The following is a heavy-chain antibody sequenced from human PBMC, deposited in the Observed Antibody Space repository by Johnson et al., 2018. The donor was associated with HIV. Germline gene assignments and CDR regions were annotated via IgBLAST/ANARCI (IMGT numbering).Heavy chain of an antibody. J-gene: IGHJ3*02. Sequence: QMQLVESGGGLIQPGGSLRLSCVGSGFTVSSNYMSWVRQAPGQGLEWVAAISYDGSSQYYADAVKGRFTISRDNSKNTLYLQMTSLRSEDTAVYYCAKSHASFELSGEDVFHIWGQGTMVTVSS. CDR2: ISYDGSSQ. CDR3: AKSHASFELSGEDVFHI. CDR1: GFTVSSNY. D-gene: IGHD1-26*01. V-gene: IGHV3-30*18.